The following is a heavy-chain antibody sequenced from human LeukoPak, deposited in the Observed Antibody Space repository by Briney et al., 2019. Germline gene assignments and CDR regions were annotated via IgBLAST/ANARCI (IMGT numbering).Heavy chain of an antibody. CDR1: GFSFSRYW. J-gene: IGHJ4*02. CDR2: INQDGSEK. CDR3: ARGDNGGTIFDY. Sequence: GGPLRLSCAASGFSFSRYWMSWVRQAPGKGLEWVANINQDGSEKYYVDSVKGRFTVSRDNAKNSVYLHLNSLRAEDTAVYYCARGDNGGTIFDYWGQGTLV. D-gene: IGHD2-8*01. V-gene: IGHV3-7*01.